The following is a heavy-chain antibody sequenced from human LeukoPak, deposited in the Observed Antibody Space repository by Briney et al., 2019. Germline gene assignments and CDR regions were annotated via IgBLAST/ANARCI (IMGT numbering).Heavy chain of an antibody. Sequence: PSETLSLTCTVSGGSISSSSYYWGWIRQPPGKGLEWIGSIYYSGSTYYNPSLKSRVTISVDASKNQFSLKLSSVTAADTAVYYCARRPVGVYGVDVWGQGTTVTVSS. V-gene: IGHV4-39*01. D-gene: IGHD2-15*01. CDR1: GGSISSSSYY. CDR2: IYYSGST. J-gene: IGHJ6*02. CDR3: ARRPVGVYGVDV.